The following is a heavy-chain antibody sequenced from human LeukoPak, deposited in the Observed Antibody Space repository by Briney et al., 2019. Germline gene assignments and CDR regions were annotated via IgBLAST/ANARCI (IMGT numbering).Heavy chain of an antibody. CDR2: IYYSGST. CDR1: GGSISSGGYY. D-gene: IGHD2-21*02. J-gene: IGHJ5*02. Sequence: SETLSLTCTVSGGSISSGGYYWSWIRQHPGKGLEWIGYIYYSGSTYYNPSLKSRVTISVDTSKNQFSLKLSSVTAADTAVYYCAIRDWNNWFDPGGQGTLVTVS. V-gene: IGHV4-31*03. CDR3: AIRDWNNWFDP.